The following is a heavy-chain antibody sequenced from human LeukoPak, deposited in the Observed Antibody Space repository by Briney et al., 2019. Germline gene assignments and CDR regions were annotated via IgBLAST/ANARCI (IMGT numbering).Heavy chain of an antibody. CDR1: GFTFSSYW. V-gene: IGHV3-7*01. Sequence: GGSLRLSCAASGFTFSSYWMSWVRQAPGKGLEWVANIKQDGSEKYYVNSVKGRFTISRGNAKNSLYLQMNSLRAEDTAVYYCARIRVMDLYYFDYWGQGTLVTVSS. J-gene: IGHJ4*02. CDR2: IKQDGSEK. CDR3: ARIRVMDLYYFDY. D-gene: IGHD3-10*01.